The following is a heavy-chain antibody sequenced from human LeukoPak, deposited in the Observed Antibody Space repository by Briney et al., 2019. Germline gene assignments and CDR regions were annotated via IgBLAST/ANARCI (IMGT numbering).Heavy chain of an antibody. D-gene: IGHD3-9*01. J-gene: IGHJ4*02. CDR1: GGSLSGYY. CDR3: ARGYYDILTGYYNDY. V-gene: IGHV4-34*01. Sequence: SETLSLTCAVYGGSLSGYYWSWIRQHPGKGLEWIGEINHSGSTNYNPSLKSRVTISVDTSKNQFSLKLSSVTAADTAVYYCARGYYDILTGYYNDYWGQGTLVTVPS. CDR2: INHSGST.